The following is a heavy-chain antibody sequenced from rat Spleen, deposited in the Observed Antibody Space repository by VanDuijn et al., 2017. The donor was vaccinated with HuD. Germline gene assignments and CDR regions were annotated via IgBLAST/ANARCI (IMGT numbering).Heavy chain of an antibody. V-gene: IGHV5S10*01. J-gene: IGHJ1*01. CDR1: GFTFSDYN. D-gene: IGHD1-2*01. CDR3: ATDRTIAAISTSATGAFDF. CDR2: IIYDGSRT. Sequence: EVQLVESGGGLVQPGRSLKLSCAASGFTFSDYNMAWVRQSPKKGLEWVATIIYDGSRTFYRDSVKGRCTISRDNAKSTLYLQMDSLRSEDTATYYCATDRTIAAISTSATGAFDFWGPGTMVTVSS.